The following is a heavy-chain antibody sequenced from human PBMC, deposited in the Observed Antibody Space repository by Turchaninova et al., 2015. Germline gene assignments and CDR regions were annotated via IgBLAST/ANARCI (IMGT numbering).Heavy chain of an antibody. CDR2: IDRDDDK. D-gene: IGHD4-11*01. Sequence: QVTLKESGPALVKPTQTLTLTCRFSGFSLSTSGMRVSWIRQPPGKALEWLASIDRDDDKFYSTSLQTRLTISKDTSKNQVVLTMTNMDPVDTAAYYGARATVAGNGMDVWGQGTTVTVSS. V-gene: IGHV2-70*04. J-gene: IGHJ6*02. CDR3: ARATVAGNGMDV. CDR1: GFSLSTSGMR.